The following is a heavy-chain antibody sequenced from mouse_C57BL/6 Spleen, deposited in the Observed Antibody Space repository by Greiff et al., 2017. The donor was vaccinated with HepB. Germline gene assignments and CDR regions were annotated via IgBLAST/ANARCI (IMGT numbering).Heavy chain of an antibody. Sequence: QVQLQQPGAELVRPGSSVKLSCKASGYTFTSYWMDWVKQRPGQGLEWIGNIYPSDSETHYNQKFKDKATLTVDKSSSTAYMQLSSLTSEDSAVYYCVRRAYYYGSSYTLFDYWGQGTTLTVSS. CDR3: VRRAYYYGSSYTLFDY. D-gene: IGHD1-1*01. CDR2: IYPSDSET. J-gene: IGHJ2*01. V-gene: IGHV1-61*01. CDR1: GYTFTSYW.